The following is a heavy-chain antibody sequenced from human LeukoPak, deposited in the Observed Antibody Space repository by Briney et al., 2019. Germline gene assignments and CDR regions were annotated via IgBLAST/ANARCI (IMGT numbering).Heavy chain of an antibody. CDR1: GYTFTSYG. D-gene: IGHD3-3*01. Sequence: ASVKVSCKASGYTFTSYGISWVRQAPGQGLEWMGWISAYNGNTNFAQKLQGRVTMTTDTSTSTAYMELRSLRSDDTAVYYCASTTIFGVVNVGMGVWGQGTTVTVSS. J-gene: IGHJ6*02. CDR3: ASTTIFGVVNVGMGV. CDR2: ISAYNGNT. V-gene: IGHV1-18*01.